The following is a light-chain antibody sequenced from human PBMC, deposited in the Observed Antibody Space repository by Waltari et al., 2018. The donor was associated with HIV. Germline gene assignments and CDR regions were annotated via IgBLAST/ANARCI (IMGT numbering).Light chain of an antibody. Sequence: DIQMTQSPSSLSAFIGDSVTITCRASQSISNYLNWYQQKPGKAPKLLIYTTSNLQSGVPSRFSGSGSATDFTLTVSSLQPEDFATYYCQQSYSFPFTFGGGTKVGIK. CDR1: QSISNY. J-gene: IGKJ4*01. CDR3: QQSYSFPFT. CDR2: TTS. V-gene: IGKV1-39*01.